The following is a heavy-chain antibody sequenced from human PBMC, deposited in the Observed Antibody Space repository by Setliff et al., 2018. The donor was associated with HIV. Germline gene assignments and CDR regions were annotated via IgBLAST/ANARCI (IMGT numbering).Heavy chain of an antibody. Sequence: SVKVSCKASGGTFSRHAFSWVRQAPGQGLEWMGGIIPTFDTANYAQKFQGRVTITADKSTNTVYMELNSLRSEDTAMYYCARGVHSGGSGWYNWYFDLWGRGTRVTVSS. CDR3: ARGVHSGGSGWYNWYFDL. CDR2: IIPTFDTA. V-gene: IGHV1-69*06. CDR1: GGTFSRHA. J-gene: IGHJ2*01. D-gene: IGHD6-19*01.